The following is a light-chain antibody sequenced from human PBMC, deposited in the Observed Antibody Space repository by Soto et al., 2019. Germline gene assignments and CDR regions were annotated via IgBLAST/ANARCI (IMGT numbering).Light chain of an antibody. CDR3: QQYGSSPSFT. V-gene: IGKV3D-15*02. CDR1: QNISSN. Sequence: EIVMTQSPATLSVSPGERATLSCRASQNISSNLAWYQQKPGQAPRVLIDGASTRATGIPARFSGSGSGTEFTLTISSLQSEDFAVYYCQQYGSSPSFTFGPGTKVDIK. CDR2: GAS. J-gene: IGKJ3*01.